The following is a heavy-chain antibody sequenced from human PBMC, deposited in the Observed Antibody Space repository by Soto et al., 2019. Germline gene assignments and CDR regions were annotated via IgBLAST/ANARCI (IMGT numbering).Heavy chain of an antibody. CDR3: ARVQGV. V-gene: IGHV1-2*02. J-gene: IGHJ4*02. CDR1: GYTFTSYY. CDR2: LNPITGIT. Sequence: ASVKVSCKASGYTFTSYYLHWVRQAPGQGLECMGLLNPITGITNYAPKFQGRVTMTRNTSISTAYIELRSLRSEDTAVYYGARVQGVWGQGSLVTVSS.